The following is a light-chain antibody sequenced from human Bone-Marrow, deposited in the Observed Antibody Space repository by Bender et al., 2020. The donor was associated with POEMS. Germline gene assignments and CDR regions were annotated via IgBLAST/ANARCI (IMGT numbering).Light chain of an antibody. CDR2: DVS. Sequence: QSVLTQPPSVSGSPGQSITISCTGTSSDVGGYNYVSWYQQHPGKAPKLMIYDVSKRPSGVPDRFSGSKSGNTASLTISGLQAEDEGDYYCQSYDNSLGGWVFGGGTKLTVL. J-gene: IGLJ3*02. V-gene: IGLV2-11*01. CDR3: QSYDNSLGGWV. CDR1: SSDVGGYNY.